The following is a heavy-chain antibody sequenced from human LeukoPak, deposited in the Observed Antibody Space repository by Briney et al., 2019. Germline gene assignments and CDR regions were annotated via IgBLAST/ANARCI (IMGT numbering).Heavy chain of an antibody. V-gene: IGHV3-7*03. J-gene: IGHJ4*02. CDR3: ARDAPDMVRGGIDY. CDR2: IKQDGSEK. Sequence: PGGSLRLSCAASGFTFSSYWMSWVRQAPGKGLEWVANIKQDGSEKYYVDSVKGRFTISRDNAKNSLYLQMNSLRAEDTAVYYCARDAPDMVRGGIDYWGQGTLATVSS. CDR1: GFTFSSYW. D-gene: IGHD3-10*01.